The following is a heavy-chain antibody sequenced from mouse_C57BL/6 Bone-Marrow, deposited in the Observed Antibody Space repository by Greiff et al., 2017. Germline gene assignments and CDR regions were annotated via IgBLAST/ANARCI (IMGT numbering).Heavy chain of an antibody. J-gene: IGHJ2*01. CDR1: GYTFTSYT. CDR3: ARKQLRLRYYFDY. Sequence: QVQLQQSGAELARPGASVKMSCKASGYTFTSYTLHWVKQRPGQGLEWIGYINPSSGSTKYNQKFKDKATVTADKSSNTAYMQLSSLTSEDSAVYYWARKQLRLRYYFDYWGQGTTLTVSS. D-gene: IGHD3-2*02. CDR2: INPSSGST. V-gene: IGHV1-4*01.